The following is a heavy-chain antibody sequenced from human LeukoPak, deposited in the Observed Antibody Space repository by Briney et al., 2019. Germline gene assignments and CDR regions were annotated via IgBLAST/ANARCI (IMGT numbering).Heavy chain of an antibody. D-gene: IGHD4-23*01. Sequence: GDSVKVSCKASGHTFTTYDINWVRQATGQGLEWMGWMNPNSGNTGYAQKFQGRVTMTRNTSISTAYMELRSLRSEDTAVYYCARGPNKSDGGNSGSAWFDPWGQGTLVTVSS. CDR1: GHTFTTYD. CDR3: ARGPNKSDGGNSGSAWFDP. CDR2: MNPNSGNT. J-gene: IGHJ5*02. V-gene: IGHV1-8*01.